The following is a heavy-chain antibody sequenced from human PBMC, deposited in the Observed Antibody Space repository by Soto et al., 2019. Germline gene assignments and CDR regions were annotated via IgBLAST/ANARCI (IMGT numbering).Heavy chain of an antibody. J-gene: IGHJ4*02. CDR2: IYYSGST. D-gene: IGHD1-26*01. V-gene: IGHV4-39*02. CDR3: ARDGSYYGLDY. Sequence: SETLSLTCSVSGGSLSSSSYFWGWIRQPPGRGLEWIGSIYYSGSTYYNPSLKSRVTVSVDTSKNQFSLKLSSVTAADTAVYYCARDGSYYGLDYWGQGTLVTVSS. CDR1: GGSLSSSSYF.